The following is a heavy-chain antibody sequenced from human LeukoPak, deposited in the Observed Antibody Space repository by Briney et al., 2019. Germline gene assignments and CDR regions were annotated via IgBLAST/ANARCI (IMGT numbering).Heavy chain of an antibody. V-gene: IGHV3-74*01. CDR1: GFTFSNYW. Sequence: GGSLRLSCAPSGFTFSNYWMHWVRQAPGKGLVWVSQINTDGSSTNYADYVKGRFTISRDNARNTLYLQLNSLRAEDTAVYYCTRGLLGIDYWGQGTLVTVSS. CDR3: TRGLLGIDY. CDR2: INTDGSST. D-gene: IGHD2-8*02. J-gene: IGHJ4*02.